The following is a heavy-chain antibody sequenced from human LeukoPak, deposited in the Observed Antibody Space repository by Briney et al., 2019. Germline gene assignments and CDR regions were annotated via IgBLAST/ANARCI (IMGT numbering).Heavy chain of an antibody. CDR2: IYYSGST. D-gene: IGHD3-10*01. J-gene: IGHJ5*02. Sequence: SETLSLTCTVSGGPISSSSYYWGWIRQPPGKGLEWIGSIYYSGSTYYNPSLKSRVTISVDTSKNQFSLKLSSVTAADTAVYYCARGGYYGSGNDFRFDPWGQGTLVTVSS. CDR1: GGPISSSSYY. CDR3: ARGGYYGSGNDFRFDP. V-gene: IGHV4-39*07.